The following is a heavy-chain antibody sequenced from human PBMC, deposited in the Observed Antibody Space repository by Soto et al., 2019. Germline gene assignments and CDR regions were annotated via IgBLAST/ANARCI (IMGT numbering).Heavy chain of an antibody. D-gene: IGHD3-3*01. CDR3: ARDDRFGPTGGMDV. CDR1: GYSTGGGGY. J-gene: IGHJ6*02. V-gene: IGHV4-31*02. CDR2: IYYSGST. Sequence: GYSTGGGGYRTWKKQHPGKGLEWIGYIYYSGSTYYNPSLKSRVTISVDTSKNQFSLKLTSVTDADTAVYFSARDDRFGPTGGMDVWGQGTTVTVSS.